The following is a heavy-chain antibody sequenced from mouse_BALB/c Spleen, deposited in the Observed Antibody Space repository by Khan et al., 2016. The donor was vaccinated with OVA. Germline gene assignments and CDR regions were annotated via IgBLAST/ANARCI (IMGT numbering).Heavy chain of an antibody. Sequence: EVKLEVSGPGLVKPSQSLSLTCTVTGYSITSDYAWNWIRQFPGNKLEWMGYISYSGSTSYNPSLKSRISITRDTSKNQFFLQLNSVTTEDTATYYGARSIMANWGQGTTLTVSS. J-gene: IGHJ2*01. CDR2: ISYSGST. V-gene: IGHV3-2*02. CDR1: GYSITSDYA. CDR3: ARSIMAN.